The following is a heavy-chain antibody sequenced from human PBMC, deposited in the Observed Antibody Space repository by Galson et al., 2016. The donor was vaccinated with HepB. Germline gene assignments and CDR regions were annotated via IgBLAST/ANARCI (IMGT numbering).Heavy chain of an antibody. CDR1: GFTFSRFA. CDR2: ISYDGSKK. V-gene: IGHV3-30*04. CDR3: AGDGFGEFLPYDYYYDGMDG. Sequence: SLRLSCAASGFTFSRFAMHWVRQAPGKGLEWVALISYDGSKKYYGESGKGRFTISRNNSRNTLNLQMNSLRGEDTALYYCAGDGFGEFLPYDYYYDGMDGWGQGTTVTLS. D-gene: IGHD3-10*01. J-gene: IGHJ6*02.